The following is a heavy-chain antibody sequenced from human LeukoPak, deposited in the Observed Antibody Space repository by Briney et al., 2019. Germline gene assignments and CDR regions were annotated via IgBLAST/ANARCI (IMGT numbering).Heavy chain of an antibody. D-gene: IGHD3-10*01. CDR2: ISSSSSYI. CDR3: ARGEYGSGSSHIDY. J-gene: IGHJ4*02. Sequence: GGSLRLSCSASGFTFSSYSMNWVRQAPGKGLEWVSFISSSSSYIYYADSAKGRFTISRDNAKNSLYLQMNSQRAEDTAVYYCARGEYGSGSSHIDYWGQGTLVTVSS. CDR1: GFTFSSYS. V-gene: IGHV3-21*01.